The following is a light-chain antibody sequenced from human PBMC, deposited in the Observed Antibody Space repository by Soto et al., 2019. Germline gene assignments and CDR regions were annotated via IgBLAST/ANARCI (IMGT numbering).Light chain of an antibody. CDR1: QSVRSN. J-gene: IGKJ5*01. CDR2: GPS. V-gene: IGKV3-15*01. CDR3: QQYDDWPIT. Sequence: EIVMTQSPATLSVSPGERATLSCRASQSVRSNLAWYRQKPGQAPRLLIYGPSTRATGIPARFSGSGSGTHFTLTISSLQSEDFAGYYCQQYDDWPITFGQGTRLEIK.